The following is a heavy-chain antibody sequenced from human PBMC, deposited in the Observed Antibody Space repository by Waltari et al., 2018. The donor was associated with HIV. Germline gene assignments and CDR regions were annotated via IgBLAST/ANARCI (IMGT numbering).Heavy chain of an antibody. CDR3: VGAYCSSSSCRRSGFDY. J-gene: IGHJ4*02. V-gene: IGHV1-24*01. CDR1: GYRVNELS. CDR2: FDPEDGEI. D-gene: IGHD2-2*01. Sequence: QAQLLQSGPEVKRPGAAVKVSCKVSGYRVNELSMHWVRQAPGKGLEWMGGFDPEDGEIVYAQKFQGRVTLTEDTDGDFTYMRLSDLKRDDTAVYYCVGAYCSSSSCRRSGFDYWGQGTLVTVAS.